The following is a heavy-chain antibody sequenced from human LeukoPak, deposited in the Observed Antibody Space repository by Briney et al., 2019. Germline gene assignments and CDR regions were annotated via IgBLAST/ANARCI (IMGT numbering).Heavy chain of an antibody. Sequence: GGSLRLSCAASGFTFSSYAMSWVRQAPGKGLEWVSAISGSGGSIYYADSVKGRFTISRDNSKNTLYLQMNSPRAEDTAVYYCAEGDDGFDYWGQGTLVTVSS. CDR2: ISGSGGSI. V-gene: IGHV3-23*01. D-gene: IGHD5-24*01. J-gene: IGHJ4*02. CDR3: AEGDDGFDY. CDR1: GFTFSSYA.